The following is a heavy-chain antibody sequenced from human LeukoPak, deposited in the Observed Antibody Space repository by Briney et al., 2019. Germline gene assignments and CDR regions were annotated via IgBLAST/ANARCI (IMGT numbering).Heavy chain of an antibody. D-gene: IGHD3-10*01. V-gene: IGHV4-59*01. Sequence: SETLSPTCIVSGGSISSYYWSWIRQPPGKGLEWIGYIYYSGSTNYNPSLKSRVTISVDTSKNQFSLKLSSVTAADTAVYYCARDRVVRGVSYYFDYWGQGTLVTVSS. CDR3: ARDRVVRGVSYYFDY. CDR1: GGSISSYY. CDR2: IYYSGST. J-gene: IGHJ4*02.